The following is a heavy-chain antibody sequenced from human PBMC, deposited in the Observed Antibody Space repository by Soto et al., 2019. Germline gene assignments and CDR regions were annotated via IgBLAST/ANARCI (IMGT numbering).Heavy chain of an antibody. CDR3: ARGHHYDISTGYYDGHHMDV. D-gene: IGHD3-9*01. J-gene: IGHJ6*02. CDR1: GGSITSYY. V-gene: IGHV4-4*07. CDR2: IYPTGTT. Sequence: SETLSLTCTVSGGSITSYYWNCIRQSAGKGLKWIGRIYPTGTTKYNPSHKSRDSMSLDTSKNQLTIKLSSVTAADTVVYYCARGHHYDISTGYYDGHHMDVWGLGTTVT.